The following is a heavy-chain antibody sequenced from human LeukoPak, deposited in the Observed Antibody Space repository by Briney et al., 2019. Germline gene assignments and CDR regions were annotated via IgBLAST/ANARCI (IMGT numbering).Heavy chain of an antibody. CDR3: AGGLGGYYYYYYKDV. V-gene: IGHV3-7*01. CDR1: GFTFSSYW. J-gene: IGHJ6*03. Sequence: GGSLRLSCAASGFTFSSYWMSWVRQAPGKGLEWVANIKQDGSEKYYVDSVKGRFTISRDNAKNSLYLQMNSLRAEDTAVYYCAGGLGGYYYYYYKDVWGKGTTVTISS. CDR2: IKQDGSEK. D-gene: IGHD3-10*01.